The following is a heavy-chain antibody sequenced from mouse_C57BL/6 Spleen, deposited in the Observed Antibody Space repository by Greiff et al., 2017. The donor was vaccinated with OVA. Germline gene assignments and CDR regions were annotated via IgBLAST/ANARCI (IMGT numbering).Heavy chain of an antibody. CDR3: TRENWDDYAMDY. J-gene: IGHJ4*01. CDR2: IDPETGGT. D-gene: IGHD4-1*01. CDR1: GYTFTDYE. V-gene: IGHV1-15*01. Sequence: VQLQQSGAELVRPGASVTLSCKASGYTFTDYEMHWVKQTPVHGLEWIGAIDPETGGTAYNQKFKGKAILTADKSSSTAYMELRSLTSEDAAVYYCTRENWDDYAMDYWGQGTSVTVSS.